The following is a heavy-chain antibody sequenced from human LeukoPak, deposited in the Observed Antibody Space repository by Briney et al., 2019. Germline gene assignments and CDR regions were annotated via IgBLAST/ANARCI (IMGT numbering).Heavy chain of an antibody. V-gene: IGHV4-39*01. D-gene: IGHD1-14*01. CDR3: ARPRDKEPSIDAFDI. CDR1: GGSISSSSYY. CDR2: IYYSGST. J-gene: IGHJ3*02. Sequence: PSETLSLTCTVSGGSISSSSYYWGWIRQPPGKGLEWIGSIYYSGSTYYSPSLKSRVTISVDTSKNQFSLKLSSVTAADTAVYYCARPRDKEPSIDAFDIWGQGTMVTVSS.